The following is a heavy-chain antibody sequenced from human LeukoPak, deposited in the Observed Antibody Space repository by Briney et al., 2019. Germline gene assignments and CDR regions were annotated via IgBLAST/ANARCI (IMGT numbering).Heavy chain of an antibody. V-gene: IGHV3-48*01. CDR2: ISSSSSTI. D-gene: IGHD4-17*01. J-gene: IGHJ4*02. CDR1: GFTFSSYS. CDR3: ARVRDYVDPHYFDY. Sequence: GGSLRLSCAASGFTFSSYSMNWVRQAPGKGLEWVSYISSSSSTIYCADSVKGRFTISRDNAKNSLYLQMNSMRAEDTAVYYCARVRDYVDPHYFDYWGQGNLVTVSS.